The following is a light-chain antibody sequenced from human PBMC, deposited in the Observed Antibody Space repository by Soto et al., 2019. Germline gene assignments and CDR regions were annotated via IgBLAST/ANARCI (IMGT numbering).Light chain of an antibody. CDR1: QPVSSNF. CDR3: QQYGSSGT. Sequence: ELVLTQSPGTLSLSPGESAALSCRASQPVSSNFLAWYQQKPGQAPRLLIYGVSSRASGIPDRFFGSGSGTDFTLTISRLEPEDFAVYYCQQYGSSGTFXQGTKVDIK. J-gene: IGKJ1*01. CDR2: GVS. V-gene: IGKV3-20*01.